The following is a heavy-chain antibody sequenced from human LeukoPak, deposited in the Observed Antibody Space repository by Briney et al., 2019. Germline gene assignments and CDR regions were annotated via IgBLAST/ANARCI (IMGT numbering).Heavy chain of an antibody. CDR2: XXXVDSDT. J-gene: IGHJ3*02. CDR1: GXSFTXXX. Sequence: SXXXXGXSFTXXXXGWVXXXXXXXXXXXXXXXXVDSDTRYSPSFQGQVTISADKSISTAYLQWSSLKASDTAMYYCAIYGSGSYYEHGAFDIWGQGTMVTVSS. CDR3: AIYGSGSYYEHGAFDI. D-gene: IGHD3-10*01. V-gene: IGHV5-51*01.